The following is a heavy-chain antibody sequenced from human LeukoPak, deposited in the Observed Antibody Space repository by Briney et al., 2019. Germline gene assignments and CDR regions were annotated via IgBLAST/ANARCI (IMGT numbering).Heavy chain of an antibody. J-gene: IGHJ4*02. D-gene: IGHD5-18*01. CDR3: ARERNRIQLWLPDY. V-gene: IGHV3-21*01. Sequence: GGSLRLSCAASLFTHSSYSMNWVRQAPGRGREWVSSISSSSSYIYYADSVKGRFTISRDNAKISLYLQMNSLRAEDTAVYDCARERNRIQLWLPDYWGQGALVTVSS. CDR2: ISSSSSYI. CDR1: LFTHSSYS.